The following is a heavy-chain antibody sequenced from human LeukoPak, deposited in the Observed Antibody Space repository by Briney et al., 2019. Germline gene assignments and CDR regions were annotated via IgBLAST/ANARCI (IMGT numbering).Heavy chain of an antibody. CDR3: ARNRDYGGNSGLDY. Sequence: GGSLRLSCAASGFTFSSYEMNWVRQAPGKGLEWVSYISSSGSTIYYTDSVKGRFTISRDNAKNSLYLQMNSLRAEDTAVYYCARNRDYGGNSGLDYWGQGTLVTVSS. V-gene: IGHV3-48*03. D-gene: IGHD4-23*01. CDR2: ISSSGSTI. J-gene: IGHJ4*02. CDR1: GFTFSSYE.